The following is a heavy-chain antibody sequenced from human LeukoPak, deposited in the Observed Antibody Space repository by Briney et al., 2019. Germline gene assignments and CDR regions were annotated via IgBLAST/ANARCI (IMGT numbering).Heavy chain of an antibody. J-gene: IGHJ4*02. CDR1: GGSISSSSYY. V-gene: IGHV4-39*07. CDR2: IFYSGST. Sequence: SETLSLTCTVSGGSISSSSYYWGWIRQPPGKGLEWIGGIFYSGSTYYNPSLKSRVTISVGTSKNQFSLRLSSVTAADTAVYYCARGGSHFDYWGQGTLVTVSS. CDR3: ARGGSHFDY. D-gene: IGHD1-26*01.